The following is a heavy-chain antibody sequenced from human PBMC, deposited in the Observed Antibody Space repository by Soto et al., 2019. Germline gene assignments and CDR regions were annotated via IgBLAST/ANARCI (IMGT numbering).Heavy chain of an antibody. V-gene: IGHV3-66*01. J-gene: IGHJ6*02. CDR1: GFTVSSNY. Sequence: GSLRLSCAAPGFTVSSNYMSWVRQAPGKGLEWVSFIYSGGSTYYADSVKGRFTISRDKSKNTLYLQMNSLRADDTAMYYCARDRFPYGMDVWGQGTTVTVSS. D-gene: IGHD3-10*01. CDR2: IYSGGST. CDR3: ARDRFPYGMDV.